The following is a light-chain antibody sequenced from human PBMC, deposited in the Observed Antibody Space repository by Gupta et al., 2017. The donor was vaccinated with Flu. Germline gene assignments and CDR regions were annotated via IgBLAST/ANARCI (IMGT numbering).Light chain of an antibody. CDR2: KAS. J-gene: IGKJ1*01. CDR1: QSLSSW. CDR3: QQNNSYSRT. Sequence: IQMTQSPSTLYASVGDRVTIACRASQSLSSWLAWYLQKPGKAPKLLIYKASSLESGVPSRFRGSGSGTEFTLTISSQQPDDFATYYCQQNNSYSRTFGQGTKVEIK. V-gene: IGKV1-5*03.